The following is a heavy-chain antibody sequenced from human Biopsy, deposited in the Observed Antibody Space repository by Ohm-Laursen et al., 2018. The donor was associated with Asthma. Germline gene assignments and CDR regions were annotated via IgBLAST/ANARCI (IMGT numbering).Heavy chain of an antibody. Sequence: TLSLTCTVSGGSFTSSDYYWAWIRQTPGKGLEWIGHIYYSGYSNYRPSLKSRVSISVDTSKKQFSLKLASVTAADTAVYYCARFDPGTDASGSYSGGALDPWGQGTLVTVSS. CDR2: IYYSGYS. J-gene: IGHJ5*02. V-gene: IGHV4-30-4*08. CDR3: ARFDPGTDASGSYSGGALDP. CDR1: GGSFTSSDYY. D-gene: IGHD3-10*01.